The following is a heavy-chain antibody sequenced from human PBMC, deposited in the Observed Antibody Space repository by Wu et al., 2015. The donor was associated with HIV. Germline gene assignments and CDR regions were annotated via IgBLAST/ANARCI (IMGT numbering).Heavy chain of an antibody. CDR1: GGTFSSYA. J-gene: IGHJ6*03. D-gene: IGHD3-22*01. CDR2: IIPIFGTA. Sequence: QVQLVQSGAEVKKPGSSVKVSCKASGGTFSSYAISWVRQAPGQGLEWMGGIIPIFGTANYAQKFQGRVTITADESTSTAYMELSSLRSEDTAVYYCARDRAPDSSGYRYYYYYLHGRLGQRDHGTPSP. CDR3: ARDRAPDSSGYRYYYYYLHGR. V-gene: IGHV1-69*12.